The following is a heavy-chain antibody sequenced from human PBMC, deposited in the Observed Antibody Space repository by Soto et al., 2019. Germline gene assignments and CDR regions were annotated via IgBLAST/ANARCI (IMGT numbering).Heavy chain of an antibody. J-gene: IGHJ4*02. CDR1: GYTFIGYH. V-gene: IGHV1-2*04. CDR2: INPNSGGT. Sequence: ASVTVSCTASGYTFIGYHMHWVRQAPGQGLEWMGWINPNSGGTNYAQKFQGWVTMTRDTSINTAYMELSRLKSDDTAVYYCTRGSGWYYDYWGQGTLVTVSS. D-gene: IGHD6-19*01. CDR3: TRGSGWYYDY.